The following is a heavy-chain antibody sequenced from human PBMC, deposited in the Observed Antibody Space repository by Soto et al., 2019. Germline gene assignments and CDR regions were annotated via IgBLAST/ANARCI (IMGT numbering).Heavy chain of an antibody. CDR1: GGSFIGYY. CDR3: AVKGYSSSWYDAFDI. D-gene: IGHD6-13*01. Sequence: SETLSLTCAVYGGSFIGYYWSWIRQPPGKGLEWIGEINHSGSTNYNPSLKSRVTISVDTSKNQFSLKLSSVTAADTAVYYCAVKGYSSSWYDAFDIWGQGTMVTVSS. J-gene: IGHJ3*02. CDR2: INHSGST. V-gene: IGHV4-34*01.